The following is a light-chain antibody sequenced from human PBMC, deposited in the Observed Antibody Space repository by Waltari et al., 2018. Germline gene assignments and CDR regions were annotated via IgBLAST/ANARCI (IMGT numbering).Light chain of an antibody. CDR1: QSIGNS. J-gene: IGKJ2*01. CDR2: MAS. CDR3: QHFNSYPFI. Sequence: DIQMTQSPSTLSASVGDRVTITCRASQSIGNSLAWYQQKPGKAPNLLIFMASTLQREVPSRFSGSGAGTEFALTISGLQADDFATYFCQHFNSYPFIFGRGTKLEIK. V-gene: IGKV1-5*03.